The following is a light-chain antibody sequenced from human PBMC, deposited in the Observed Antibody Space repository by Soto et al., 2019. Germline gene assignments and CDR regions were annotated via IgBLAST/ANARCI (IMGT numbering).Light chain of an antibody. V-gene: IGKV1-9*01. J-gene: IGKJ4*01. CDR3: QQLNGYQLP. CDR1: QAMSTY. Sequence: DIQLTQSPSFLSAFVGDTVTITCRASQAMSTYLAWYQQKPGKVPKLLIRSASTLQSGVPPRFSGGGSGTECTLTISTLQPDDSGIYYCQQLNGYQLPFGGGTNVEIK. CDR2: SAS.